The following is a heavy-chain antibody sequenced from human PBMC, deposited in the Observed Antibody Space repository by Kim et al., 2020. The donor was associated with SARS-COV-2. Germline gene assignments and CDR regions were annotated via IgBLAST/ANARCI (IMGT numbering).Heavy chain of an antibody. CDR3: ARGPPPDFDY. CDR2: IYTTGST. J-gene: IGHJ4*02. Sequence: SETLSLTCTVSGGSINNYYWSWIRQPAGKGLEWIGRIYTTGSTDYNPSLKSRVTMSVDTSTKQFSLTLSSVTAAATAFYYCARGPPPDFDYWGQGTLFTVSS. V-gene: IGHV4-4*07. CDR1: GGSINNYY.